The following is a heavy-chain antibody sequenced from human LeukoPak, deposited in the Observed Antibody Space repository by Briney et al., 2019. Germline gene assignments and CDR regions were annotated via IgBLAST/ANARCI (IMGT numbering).Heavy chain of an antibody. CDR3: ARSEVGYCSSTSCSLFDY. CDR2: IYPGDSDT. J-gene: IGHJ4*02. D-gene: IGHD2-2*01. Sequence: KLGESLKISCKGSGYSFTSYWIGWVRQMPGKGLEWMGIIYPGDSDTRYSPSFQGQVTISADKSISTAYLQWSSLKASDTAMYYCARSEVGYCSSTSCSLFDYWGQGTLVTVSS. V-gene: IGHV5-51*01. CDR1: GYSFTSYW.